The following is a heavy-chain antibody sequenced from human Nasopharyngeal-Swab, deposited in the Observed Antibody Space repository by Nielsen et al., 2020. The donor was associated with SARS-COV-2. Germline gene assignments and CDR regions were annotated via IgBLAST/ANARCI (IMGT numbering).Heavy chain of an antibody. Sequence: GESLKISCAASGFTFSSYEMNWVRQAPGKGLEWVSYISSSGSTIYYADSVKGRFTISRDNAKNSLYLQMNSLRAEDTAVYYCARDPTPSITIFGVVIMSPDGMDVWDHGTTVTVSS. CDR3: ARDPTPSITIFGVVIMSPDGMDV. J-gene: IGHJ6*02. CDR2: ISSSGSTI. V-gene: IGHV3-48*03. CDR1: GFTFSSYE. D-gene: IGHD3-3*01.